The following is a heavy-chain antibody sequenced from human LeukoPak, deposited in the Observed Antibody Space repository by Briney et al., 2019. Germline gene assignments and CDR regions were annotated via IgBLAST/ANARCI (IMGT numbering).Heavy chain of an antibody. V-gene: IGHV3-7*01. D-gene: IGHD3-10*01. Sequence: GGSLRLSCAASGFTFSRYWMSWVRQSPGKGLEWVANIKQDGSQKYYVDSVKGRFTISRDNAKNSLYLQMNSLRAEDTAVYYCARAGGVTMVRGVIITTYMDVWGKGTTVTVSS. CDR3: ARAGGVTMVRGVIITTYMDV. CDR2: IKQDGSQK. CDR1: GFTFSRYW. J-gene: IGHJ6*03.